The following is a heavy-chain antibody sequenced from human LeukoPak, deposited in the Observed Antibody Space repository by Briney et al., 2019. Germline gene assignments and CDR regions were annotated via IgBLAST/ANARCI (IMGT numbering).Heavy chain of an antibody. V-gene: IGHV3-23*01. J-gene: IGHJ4*02. D-gene: IGHD5-24*01. CDR3: ALRDGYSFGY. CDR2: ISGSGGDT. CDR1: GFTFSSYA. Sequence: GGSLRLSCAASGFTFSSYAMSWVRQAPGKGLEWVSSISGSGGDTSYADSVKGRFTISRDNSKNTLYLQVNSLRAEDTAVYYCALRDGYSFGYWGQGTLVTVSS.